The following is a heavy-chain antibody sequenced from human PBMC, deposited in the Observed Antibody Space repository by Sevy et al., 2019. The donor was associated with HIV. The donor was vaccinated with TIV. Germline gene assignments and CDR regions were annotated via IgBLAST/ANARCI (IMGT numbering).Heavy chain of an antibody. CDR1: GYTFTSYD. V-gene: IGHV1-8*01. CDR3: ARGDGERFLEWLVYDYGMDV. Sequence: ASVKVSCKASGYTFTSYDINWVRQATGQGLEWMGWMNPNSGNTGYAQKFQGRVTMTRNTSISTAYMELSSLRSEDTAMYDCARGDGERFLEWLVYDYGMDVWGQGTTVTVSS. D-gene: IGHD3-3*01. J-gene: IGHJ6*02. CDR2: MNPNSGNT.